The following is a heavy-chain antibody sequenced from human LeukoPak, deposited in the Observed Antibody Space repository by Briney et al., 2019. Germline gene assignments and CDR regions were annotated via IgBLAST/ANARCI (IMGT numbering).Heavy chain of an antibody. Sequence: PGGSLRLSCAASGFTFSSYAMSWVRQAPGKGLEWVSAISGSGGSTYYADSVKGRFTISRDNAKNSLYLQMNSLRAEDTAVYYCARDQATYYDFWSGYYTPYYFDYWGQGTLVTVSS. V-gene: IGHV3-23*01. D-gene: IGHD3-3*01. CDR1: GFTFSSYA. CDR2: ISGSGGST. J-gene: IGHJ4*02. CDR3: ARDQATYYDFWSGYYTPYYFDY.